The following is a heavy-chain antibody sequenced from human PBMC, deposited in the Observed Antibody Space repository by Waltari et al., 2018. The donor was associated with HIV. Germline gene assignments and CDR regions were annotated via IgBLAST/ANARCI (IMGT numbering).Heavy chain of an antibody. CDR2: ISSSGIYI. V-gene: IGHV3-21*02. J-gene: IGHJ4*02. D-gene: IGHD6-6*01. CDR1: GFTFSSYS. Sequence: EVQLVESGGGLVKPGGSLRLSWSASGFTFSSYSMTWVRQAPGKGREWVSFISSSGIYIYYRDSVRGRLTISRDNAKNSLYRQMSSLRAEDAAPYYCARGGAQLADVRFDYGGQGTLVTVSS. CDR3: ARGGAQLADVRFDY.